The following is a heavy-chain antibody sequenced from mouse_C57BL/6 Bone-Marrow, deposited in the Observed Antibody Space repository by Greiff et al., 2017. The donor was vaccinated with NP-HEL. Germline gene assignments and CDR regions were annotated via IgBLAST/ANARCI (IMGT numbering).Heavy chain of an antibody. CDR3: ARNGGYYAMDY. CDR1: GFSLTSYG. J-gene: IGHJ4*01. V-gene: IGHV2-2*01. CDR2: IWSGGST. Sequence: VQLQQSGPGLVQPSQSLSITCTVSGFSLTSYGVHWVRQSPGKGLEWLGVIWSGGSTDYNAAFISRLSISKDNSKSQVFFKMNSLQADDTAIYYYARNGGYYAMDYWGQGTSVTVSS.